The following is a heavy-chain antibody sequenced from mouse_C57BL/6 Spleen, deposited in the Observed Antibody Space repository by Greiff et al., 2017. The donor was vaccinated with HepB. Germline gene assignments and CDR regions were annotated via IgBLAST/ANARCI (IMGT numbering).Heavy chain of an antibody. Sequence: QVQLQHPGAELVKPGASVKVSCKASGYTFTSYWMHWVKQRPGQGLEWIGRLHPSDSDTNYNQKFKGKATLTVDKSSSTAYLQRSSLTSEDSAVYYCAIVDMVTTAYWGQVTLVTVSA. CDR3: AIVDMVTTAY. D-gene: IGHD2-2*01. CDR1: GYTFTSYW. V-gene: IGHV1-74*01. CDR2: LHPSDSDT. J-gene: IGHJ3*01.